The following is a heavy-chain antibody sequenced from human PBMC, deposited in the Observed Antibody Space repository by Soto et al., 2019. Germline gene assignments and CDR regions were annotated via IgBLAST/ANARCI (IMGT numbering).Heavy chain of an antibody. CDR2: IAPHSGRT. CDR3: ARAATGSYHSAY. Sequence: QVQLVQSGPEVKNPGASVRVSCVASGYAFTSYGVNWVRQAPGQGLEWMGWIAPHSGRTTYLPKFQGRVTMTADVSTNTAYIEVRSLKSDDTGTYFCARAATGSYHSAYWGQGTLVTVSS. D-gene: IGHD3-10*01. V-gene: IGHV1-18*04. CDR1: GYAFTSYG. J-gene: IGHJ4*02.